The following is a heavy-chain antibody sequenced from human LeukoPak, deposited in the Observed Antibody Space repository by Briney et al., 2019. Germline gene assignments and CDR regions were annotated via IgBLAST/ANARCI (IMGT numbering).Heavy chain of an antibody. CDR3: ANIGSSTFGSTGF. J-gene: IGHJ4*02. CDR1: EFTFSTYG. Sequence: GGSLRLSCVASEFTFSTYGMIWVRQAPGKGPEWVSLVSNSGDTTNYADSVKGRFTISRDNSKNTLCLQMDSLRAEDTAAYYCANIGSSTFGSTGFWGQGTLVTVSS. CDR2: VSNSGDTT. V-gene: IGHV3-23*01. D-gene: IGHD3-16*01.